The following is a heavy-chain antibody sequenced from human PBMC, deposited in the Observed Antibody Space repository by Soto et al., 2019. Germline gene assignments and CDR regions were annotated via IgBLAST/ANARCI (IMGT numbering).Heavy chain of an antibody. Sequence: PGGSLRLSCAASGFTFSSYSMNWVRQAPGKGLEWVSFTSNSSVTKYYADSVKGRFTISRDNSKNTLYLQMNSLRAEDTAVYYCAKGDSAARPYAFDIWGQGTMVTVSS. D-gene: IGHD6-6*01. V-gene: IGHV3-48*01. CDR3: AKGDSAARPYAFDI. CDR1: GFTFSSYS. CDR2: TSNSSVTK. J-gene: IGHJ3*02.